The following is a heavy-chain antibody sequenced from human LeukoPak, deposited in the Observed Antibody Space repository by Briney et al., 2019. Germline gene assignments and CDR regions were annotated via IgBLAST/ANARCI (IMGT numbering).Heavy chain of an antibody. CDR1: GGTFSSYA. J-gene: IGHJ6*03. CDR2: IIPIFGTA. V-gene: IGHV1-69*13. Sequence: SVKVSCKASGGTFSSYAISWVRQAPGQGLEWMGGIIPIFGTANYAQKFQGRVTITADESTSTAYMELSGLRSEDTAVYYCARGHRGYYYYYMDVWGKGTTVTISS. CDR3: ARGHRGYYYYYMDV. D-gene: IGHD2-21*01.